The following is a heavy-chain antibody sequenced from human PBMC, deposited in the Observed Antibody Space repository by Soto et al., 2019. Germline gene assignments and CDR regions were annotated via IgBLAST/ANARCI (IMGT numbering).Heavy chain of an antibody. CDR3: ARGTVLVVAANKYPDAFAF. Sequence: PSETLSLTCTVSGGSISSYYWNWIRQSPGKGLEWIGYMYYSGSTKYNPSLKSRVTISLDTSKNQFSLNLRSVTAADTAVYYCARGTVLVVAANKYPDAFAFWGQGTMVTVSS. CDR2: MYYSGST. D-gene: IGHD2-15*01. J-gene: IGHJ3*01. V-gene: IGHV4-59*01. CDR1: GGSISSYY.